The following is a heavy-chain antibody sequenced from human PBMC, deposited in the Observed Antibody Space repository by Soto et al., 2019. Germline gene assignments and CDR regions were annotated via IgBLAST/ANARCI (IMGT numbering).Heavy chain of an antibody. CDR3: AREGAASYSYYYGTDV. Sequence: SETLSLTCTVCGGSISSGDSYWSWIRQSPXKGLEWIGYIYYRGSPFYNPSLESRVTISVDTSKNQFSLKLNSVTAADTAVYYCAREGAASYSYYYGTDVWGQGTTVTVSS. CDR1: GGSISSGDSY. V-gene: IGHV4-30-4*01. CDR2: IYYRGSP. D-gene: IGHD3-16*01. J-gene: IGHJ6*02.